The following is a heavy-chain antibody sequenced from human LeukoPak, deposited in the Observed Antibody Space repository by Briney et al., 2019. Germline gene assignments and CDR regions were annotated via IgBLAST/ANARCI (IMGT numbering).Heavy chain of an antibody. Sequence: GGSLRLSCVASGFTFSSSWMHWVRQAPGKGLVWVSRINTDGKTTTYADSVKGRFTISRDNARNSLYLQMNSLTAEDTAVYYCARIAYDSNGLFWGPVVPQSKPSDPFDIWGPGTVVIVSS. CDR1: GFTFSSSW. J-gene: IGHJ3*02. D-gene: IGHD3-22*01. CDR2: INTDGKTT. V-gene: IGHV3-74*01. CDR3: ARIAYDSNGLFWGPVVPQSKPSDPFDI.